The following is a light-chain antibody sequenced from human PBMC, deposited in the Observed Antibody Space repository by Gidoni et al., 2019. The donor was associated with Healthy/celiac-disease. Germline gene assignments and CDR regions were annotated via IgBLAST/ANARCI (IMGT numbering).Light chain of an antibody. CDR1: QSVSSY. V-gene: IGKV3-11*01. CDR2: DAS. CDR3: QQRSNWLT. J-gene: IGKJ4*01. Sequence: EIVLTQSPATLSLSPGERATLYCRASQSVSSYLAWYQQKPGQAPRLLIYDASTSAPGTQARFSGSGSGTDFTLTISSLEPEDFAVYYCQQRSNWLTFGGGTKVEIK.